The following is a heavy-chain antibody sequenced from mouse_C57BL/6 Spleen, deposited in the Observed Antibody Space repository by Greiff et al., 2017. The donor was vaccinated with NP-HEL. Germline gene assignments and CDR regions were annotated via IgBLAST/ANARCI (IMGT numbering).Heavy chain of an antibody. CDR2: IHPNSGST. Sequence: VQLQQPGAELVKPGASVKLSCKASGYTFTSYWMHWVKQRPGQGLEWIGMIHPNSGSTNYNEKFKSKATLTVDKSSSTAYMQLSSLTSEDSAVYYCARGDGRRGTYYAMDYWGQGTSVTVSS. V-gene: IGHV1-64*01. D-gene: IGHD1-1*02. J-gene: IGHJ4*01. CDR3: ARGDGRRGTYYAMDY. CDR1: GYTFTSYW.